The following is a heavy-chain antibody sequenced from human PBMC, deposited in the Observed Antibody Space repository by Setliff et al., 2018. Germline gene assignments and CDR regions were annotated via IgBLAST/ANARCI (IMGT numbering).Heavy chain of an antibody. CDR1: GYTFTTHG. CDR2: IDPSGDYT. J-gene: IGHJ5*02. CDR3: AFEYGTSKRFDP. V-gene: IGHV1-46*01. D-gene: IGHD3-10*01. Sequence: ASVKVSCKASGYTFTTHGISWVRQAPGQGLEWMGIIDPSGDYTNYAQKFQGRVTMTRDTSTSTVYMVLNNLRSEDTALYYCAFEYGTSKRFDPWGQGTLVTVS.